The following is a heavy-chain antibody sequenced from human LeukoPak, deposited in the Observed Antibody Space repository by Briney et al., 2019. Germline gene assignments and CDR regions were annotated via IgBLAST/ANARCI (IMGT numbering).Heavy chain of an antibody. CDR2: ISYDGSNK. V-gene: IGHV3-30-3*01. J-gene: IGHJ3*02. CDR3: AKRGLGYCSSTSCPGAFDI. Sequence: GGSLRLSCAASGFTFSSYAMHWVRQAPGKGLEWVAVISYDGSNKYYADSVKGRFTISRDNSKNTLYLQMNSLRAENTAVYYCAKRGLGYCSSTSCPGAFDIWGQGTMVTVSS. CDR1: GFTFSSYA. D-gene: IGHD2-2*01.